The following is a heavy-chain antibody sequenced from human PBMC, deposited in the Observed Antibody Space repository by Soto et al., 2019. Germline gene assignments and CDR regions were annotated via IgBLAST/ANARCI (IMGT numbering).Heavy chain of an antibody. Sequence: QVQLVQSGAEVKKPGSSVKVSCKASGGTFSSYTFSWVRQAPGQGLEWMGGIVPLFGTTNDAKILQGRVTISADESTSTVYMELSSLRSEVSAMYYCARDGDVTSPRRRGAFDVWGQRTVSTVSS. J-gene: IGHJ3*01. CDR2: IVPLFGTT. CDR3: ARDGDVTSPRRRGAFDV. V-gene: IGHV1-69*01. D-gene: IGHD6-6*01. CDR1: GGTFSSYT.